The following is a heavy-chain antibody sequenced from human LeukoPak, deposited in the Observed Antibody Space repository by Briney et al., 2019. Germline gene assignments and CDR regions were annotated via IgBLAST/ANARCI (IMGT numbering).Heavy chain of an antibody. CDR1: GYTFTSYG. J-gene: IGHJ4*02. CDR3: VRAKFDFWSGYPHSLGDY. Sequence: ASVKVSCKASGYTFTSYGISWVRQAPGQGLEWMGWISAYNGNTNYAQKLQGRVTMTTDTSTSTAYMELSSLRSEDTAVYYCVRAKFDFWSGYPHSLGDYWGQGTLVTVSS. V-gene: IGHV1-18*01. D-gene: IGHD3-3*01. CDR2: ISAYNGNT.